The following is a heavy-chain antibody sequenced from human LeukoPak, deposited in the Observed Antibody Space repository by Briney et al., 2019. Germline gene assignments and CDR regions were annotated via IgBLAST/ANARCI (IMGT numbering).Heavy chain of an antibody. CDR1: GGSISSYY. V-gene: IGHV4-59*12. CDR2: IYYSGST. D-gene: IGHD4-17*01. J-gene: IGHJ3*02. CDR3: ARIPTGDTFDI. Sequence: SETLSLTCTVSGGSISSYYWSWIRQPPGKGLEWIGYIYYSGSTNYNPSLKSRVTISVDTSKNQFSLKLSSVTAADTAVYYCARIPTGDTFDIWGQGTMVTVSS.